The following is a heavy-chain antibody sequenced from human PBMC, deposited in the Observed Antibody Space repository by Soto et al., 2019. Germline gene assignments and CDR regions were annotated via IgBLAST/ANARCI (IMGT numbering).Heavy chain of an antibody. CDR3: ARDPSYSRYYYYYMDV. J-gene: IGHJ6*03. CDR2: IKQDGSEK. V-gene: IGHV3-7*01. D-gene: IGHD4-4*01. CDR1: GFTFSSYW. Sequence: GSLRLSCAASGFTFSSYWMSWVRQAPGKGLEWVANIKQDGSEKYYVDSVKGRFTISRDNAKNSLYLQMNSLRAEDTAVYYCARDPSYSRYYYYYMDVWGKGTTVTVSS.